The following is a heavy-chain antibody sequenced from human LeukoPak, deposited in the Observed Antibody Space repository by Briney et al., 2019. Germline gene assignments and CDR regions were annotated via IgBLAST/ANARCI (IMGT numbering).Heavy chain of an antibody. D-gene: IGHD2-21*01. CDR2: IYSGGST. CDR1: GFTVSSNY. J-gene: IGHJ1*01. Sequence: GGSLRLSCAASGFTVSSNYMSWVRQAPGKGLEWVSVIYSGGSTYYADSVKGRFTISRDNSKNTLYLQMNSLRTEDTAVYYCTTEDCGGDCDVIEYFQHWGQGTLVTVSS. CDR3: TTEDCGGDCDVIEYFQH. V-gene: IGHV3-53*01.